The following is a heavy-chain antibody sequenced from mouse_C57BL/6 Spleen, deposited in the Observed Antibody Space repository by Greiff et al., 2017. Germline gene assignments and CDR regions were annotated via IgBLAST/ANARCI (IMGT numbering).Heavy chain of an antibody. J-gene: IGHJ2*01. CDR2: IHPNSGST. D-gene: IGHD4-1*01. CDR3: ARGAAHWGYFDY. CDR1: GYTFTSYW. Sequence: QVQLQQPGAELVKPGASVKLSCKASGYTFTSYWMHWVKQRPGQGLEWIGMIHPNSGSTNYNEKFKSKATLTVDKSSSTAYMQLSSLTSEDSAVYYCARGAAHWGYFDYWGQGTTLTVSS. V-gene: IGHV1-64*01.